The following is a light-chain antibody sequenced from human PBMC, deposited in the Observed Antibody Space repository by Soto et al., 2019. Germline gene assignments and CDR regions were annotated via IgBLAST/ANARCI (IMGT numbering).Light chain of an antibody. J-gene: IGKJ3*01. Sequence: EIVLTQSPGTLSLSPGERATLSCRASQSVSSSYLAWYQQKPGQAPRLLIDGASSSATGIPDRFSGSGSGTDFTLTISRLEPEDFALYYCQQYGSSPLFTFGPGTKVDIK. V-gene: IGKV3-20*01. CDR3: QQYGSSPLFT. CDR2: GAS. CDR1: QSVSSSY.